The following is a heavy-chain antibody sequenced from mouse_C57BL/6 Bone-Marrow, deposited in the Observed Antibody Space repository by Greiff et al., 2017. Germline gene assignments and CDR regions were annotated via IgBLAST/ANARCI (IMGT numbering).Heavy chain of an antibody. V-gene: IGHV7-3*01. Sequence: EVKLMESGGGLVQPGGSLSLSCAASGFTFTDYYMSWVRPPPGKALEWLGFIRNKANGYTTEYSASVKGRFTISSDNSQSILYLQMNALRAEDSATYYCARDDYGRTNWYFDVWGTGTTVTVSS. J-gene: IGHJ1*03. CDR2: IRNKANGYTT. CDR1: GFTFTDYY. D-gene: IGHD1-1*01. CDR3: ARDDYGRTNWYFDV.